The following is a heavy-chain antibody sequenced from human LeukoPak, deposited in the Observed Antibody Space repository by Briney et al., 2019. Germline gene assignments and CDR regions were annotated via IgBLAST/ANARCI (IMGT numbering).Heavy chain of an antibody. CDR2: IYYSGST. J-gene: IGHJ3*02. Sequence: SETLSLTCTASGCSISSHYWSWIRQPPGKGLEWIGYIYYSGSTNYNPSLKSRVTISVDTSKNQFSLKLSSVTAADTAVYYCARDIDSSGWFDAFDIWGQGTMVTVSS. CDR3: ARDIDSSGWFDAFDI. V-gene: IGHV4-59*11. D-gene: IGHD6-19*01. CDR1: GCSISSHY.